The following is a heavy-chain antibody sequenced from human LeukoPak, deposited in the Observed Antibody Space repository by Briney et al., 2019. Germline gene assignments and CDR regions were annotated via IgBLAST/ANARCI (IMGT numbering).Heavy chain of an antibody. CDR3: ARGVPAAGQYYFDY. J-gene: IGHJ4*02. CDR1: GYTFTSYG. Sequence: ASVKVSCKASGYTFTSYGISWVRQAPGQGLEWMGWISAYNSNTNYAQKLQGRVTMTTDTSTSTAYMELRSLRSDDTAVYYCARGVPAAGQYYFDYWGQGTLVTVSA. V-gene: IGHV1-18*01. D-gene: IGHD6-13*01. CDR2: ISAYNSNT.